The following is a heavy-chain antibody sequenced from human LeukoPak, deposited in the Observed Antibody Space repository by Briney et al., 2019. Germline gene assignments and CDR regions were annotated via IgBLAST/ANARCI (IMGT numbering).Heavy chain of an antibody. CDR1: GGSFSGYY. Sequence: ASETLSLTCAVYGGSFSGYYWSWIRQPPGKGLEWIGEINHSGSTNYNPSLKSRVTISVDTSKNQFSLKLSSVTAADTAVYYCARRRSGLVRGVPYYYWGQGTLVTVSS. D-gene: IGHD3-10*01. V-gene: IGHV4-34*01. J-gene: IGHJ4*02. CDR2: INHSGST. CDR3: ARRRSGLVRGVPYYY.